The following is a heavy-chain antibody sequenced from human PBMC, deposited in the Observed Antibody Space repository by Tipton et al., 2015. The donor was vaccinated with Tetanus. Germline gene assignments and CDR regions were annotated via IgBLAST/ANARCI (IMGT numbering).Heavy chain of an antibody. CDR1: GFTFSSYA. CDR3: ARAMYGGNSNWFDP. J-gene: IGHJ5*02. CDR2: ISYDGSNK. V-gene: IGHV3-30-3*01. D-gene: IGHD4-23*01. Sequence: RSLRLSCAASGFTFSSYAMHWVRQAPGKGLEWVAVISYDGSNKYYADSVKGRFTISRDNSKNTLYLQMNSLRAEDTAVYYCARAMYGGNSNWFDPWGQGTLVTVSS.